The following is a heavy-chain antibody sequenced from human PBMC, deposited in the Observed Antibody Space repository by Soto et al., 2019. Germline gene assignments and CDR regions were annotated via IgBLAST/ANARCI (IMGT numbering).Heavy chain of an antibody. CDR3: AKAQYYDFWSGRDY. CDR1: GFTFSGYA. V-gene: IGHV3-23*01. J-gene: IGHJ4*02. CDR2: ISGSGGST. Sequence: GGSLSLSCAASGFTFSGYAMSLVRQAPGKGLEWVSAISGSGGSTYYADSVKGRFTISRDNSKNTLYLQMNSLRAEDTAVYYCAKAQYYDFWSGRDYWGQGTLVTVSS. D-gene: IGHD3-3*01.